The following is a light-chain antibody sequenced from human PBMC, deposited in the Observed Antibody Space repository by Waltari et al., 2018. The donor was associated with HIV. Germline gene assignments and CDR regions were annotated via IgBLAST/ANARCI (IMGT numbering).Light chain of an antibody. Sequence: QSVLTQPPSASGTPGQRVAISCSGSSSNIGSHYVYWYQQLPGTAPEVLIYRRKRRPAGGPDRVAGAKSGTSASRASSALRSEDEADYDGATWDDSLSGPVFGGGTKLTVL. CDR2: RRK. J-gene: IGLJ3*02. V-gene: IGLV1-47*01. CDR3: ATWDDSLSGPV. CDR1: SSNIGSHY.